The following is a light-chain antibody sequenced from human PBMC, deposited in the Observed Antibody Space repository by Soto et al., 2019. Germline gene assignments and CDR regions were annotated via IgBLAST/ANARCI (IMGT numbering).Light chain of an antibody. J-gene: IGKJ2*01. Sequence: DIQMTQSPSTLSASVGDRVTITCRASQSISSWLAWYQQKPGKAPKLLIYDASSLESRVPSRFSSSGSGTEFTLTISSLQPDDFATYYCQQYNSYPYTFGQGTKLEIK. CDR3: QQYNSYPYT. V-gene: IGKV1-5*01. CDR1: QSISSW. CDR2: DAS.